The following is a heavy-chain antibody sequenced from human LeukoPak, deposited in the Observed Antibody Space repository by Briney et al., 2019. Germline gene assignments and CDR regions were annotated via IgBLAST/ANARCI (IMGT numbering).Heavy chain of an antibody. J-gene: IGHJ4*02. V-gene: IGHV4-38-2*02. CDR3: ARDSRGYSYGALFDY. D-gene: IGHD5-18*01. CDR1: GYSISNGYY. CDR2: IYHSGST. Sequence: SETLSLTCTVSGYSISNGYYWGWLRQPPGKGLEWIGNIYHSGSTYYNPSLKSRVTISVDTSKNQFSLKLNSVTAADTAVCYCARDSRGYSYGALFDYWGQGTLVTVSS.